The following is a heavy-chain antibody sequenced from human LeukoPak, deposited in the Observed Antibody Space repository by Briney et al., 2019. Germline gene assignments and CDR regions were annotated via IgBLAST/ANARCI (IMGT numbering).Heavy chain of an antibody. CDR2: INYSGST. D-gene: IGHD3-10*01. V-gene: IGHV4-34*01. J-gene: IGHJ4*02. CDR3: ARHGNYYGSGSYY. Sequence: SETLSLTCAVYGGSFSGYYWNWIRQPPGKGLEWIGEINYSGSTNYNPCLKSRVTISVDTSKNQFSLKLSSVTAADTAVYYCARHGNYYGSGSYYWGQGTLVIVSS. CDR1: GGSFSGYY.